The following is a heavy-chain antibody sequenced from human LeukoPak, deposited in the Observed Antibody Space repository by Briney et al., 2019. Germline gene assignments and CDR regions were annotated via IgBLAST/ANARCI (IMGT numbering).Heavy chain of an antibody. D-gene: IGHD5-24*01. CDR2: IKQDGSEM. CDR3: ARITRDGYMTYYFDY. J-gene: IGHJ4*02. CDR1: GFTFRSHW. Sequence: GGSLRLSCAASGFTFRSHWMSWVRQAPGEGLEWVANIKQDGSEMYYVDSVKGRFSISRDNVKNLLYLQMNSLRAEDTAVYYCARITRDGYMTYYFDYWGQGTLVTVSS. V-gene: IGHV3-7*01.